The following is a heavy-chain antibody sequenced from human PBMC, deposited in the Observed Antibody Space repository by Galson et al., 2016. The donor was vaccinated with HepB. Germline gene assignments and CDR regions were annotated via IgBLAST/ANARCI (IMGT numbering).Heavy chain of an antibody. CDR1: GFVFSDFG. D-gene: IGHD1-1*01. CDR3: AKERLVRPIFDP. Sequence: SLRLSCAASGFVFSDFGLRWVRPAPGQGLEWVASISTRPTTSFSDSGQGRFTISRDNSNNTLYLQMNGLRAEDTDVYYCAKERLVRPIFDPWGQGTLLTVSS. V-gene: IGHV3-23*01. J-gene: IGHJ5*02. CDR2: ISTRPTT.